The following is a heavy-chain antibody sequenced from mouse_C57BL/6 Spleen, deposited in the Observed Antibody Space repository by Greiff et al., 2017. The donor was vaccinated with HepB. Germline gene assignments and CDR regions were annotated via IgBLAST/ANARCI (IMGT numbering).Heavy chain of an antibody. CDR3: EREERYGPFAY. CDR2: ISYDGST. D-gene: IGHD2-10*02. J-gene: IGHJ3*01. Sequence: EVQRVESGPGLVKPSQSLSLTCSVTGYSITSGYYWNWIRQFPGNKLEWMGYISYDGSTNYNPSLKNRISITRDTSKNQFFLKLNSVTTEDTATYDCEREERYGPFAYWGQGTLVTVSA. V-gene: IGHV3-6*01. CDR1: GYSITSGYY.